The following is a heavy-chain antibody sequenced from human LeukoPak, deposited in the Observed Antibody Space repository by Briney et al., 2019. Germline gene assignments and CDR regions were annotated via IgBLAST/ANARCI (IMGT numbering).Heavy chain of an antibody. CDR3: AKGLACTSTTCLNYFDY. CDR1: GFTFSSYA. Sequence: PGGSLRLSCAASGFTFSSYAMSWVRQAPGKGLEWVSAISASGYSTYYADSVKGRFTISRDNSKNTLYLQMNSLRAEDTAVYYCAKGLACTSTTCLNYFDYWGQGTLVTVSS. D-gene: IGHD2-2*01. CDR2: ISASGYST. J-gene: IGHJ4*02. V-gene: IGHV3-23*01.